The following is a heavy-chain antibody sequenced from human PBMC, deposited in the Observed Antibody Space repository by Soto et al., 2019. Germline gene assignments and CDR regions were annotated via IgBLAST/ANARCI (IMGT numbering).Heavy chain of an antibody. J-gene: IGHJ4*02. Sequence: EVQLLESGGGLIQPGGSLRLSCEASGFTFSNYGMTWVRQAPGKGLEWVSTISGSGDRAFYADPVKGRFTISRDSSKNPLYLQMNSLSAEDTAIYYCAKEMIASTLADFFDYWGQGILVTVSS. D-gene: IGHD2-21*01. CDR2: ISGSGDRA. CDR3: AKEMIASTLADFFDY. CDR1: GFTFSNYG. V-gene: IGHV3-23*01.